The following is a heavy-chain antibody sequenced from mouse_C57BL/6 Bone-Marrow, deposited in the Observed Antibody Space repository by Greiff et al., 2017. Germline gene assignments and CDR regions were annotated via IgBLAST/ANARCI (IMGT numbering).Heavy chain of an antibody. CDR1: GYSFTSYY. CDR3: ARDYGSSLWYFDV. J-gene: IGHJ1*03. V-gene: IGHV1-66*01. CDR2: IYPGSGNT. Sequence: VQLQQSGPELVKPGASVKISCKASGYSFTSYYIHWVKQRPGQGLEWIGWIYPGSGNTKYNEKFKGKDTLTADTSSSTAYMQLSSLTSEDSAVYYCARDYGSSLWYFDVWGTGTTVTVSS. D-gene: IGHD1-1*01.